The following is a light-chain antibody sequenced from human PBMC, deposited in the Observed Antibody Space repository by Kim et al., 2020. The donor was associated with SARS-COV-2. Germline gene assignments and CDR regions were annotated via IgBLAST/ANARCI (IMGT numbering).Light chain of an antibody. CDR1: QSLSRT. CDR3: QQYKNWPRT. V-gene: IGKV3-15*01. CDR2: DAY. J-gene: IGKJ1*01. Sequence: EIVMTQSPATLSVSPGERATLSCRASQSLSRTLAWYQQRPGQAPRLLIYDAYTRATGIPARFSGSGSGTEFTLTISSLQSEDFAVYYCQQYKNWPRTFGQGTKVDI.